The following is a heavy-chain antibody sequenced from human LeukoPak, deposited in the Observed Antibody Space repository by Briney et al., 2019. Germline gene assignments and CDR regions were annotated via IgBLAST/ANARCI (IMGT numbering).Heavy chain of an antibody. Sequence: GGSLRLSCAASGFTFSTSAMSWVRQAPGKGLEWVSGNSGSGDSTYYVDSVKGRFTISRDNSKSTLYLHMNSLRAEDTAIYYCAKQRSEVPVAASNYWGQGTLVTVSS. J-gene: IGHJ4*02. CDR2: NSGSGDST. CDR3: AKQRSEVPVAASNY. CDR1: GFTFSTSA. V-gene: IGHV3-23*01. D-gene: IGHD2-2*01.